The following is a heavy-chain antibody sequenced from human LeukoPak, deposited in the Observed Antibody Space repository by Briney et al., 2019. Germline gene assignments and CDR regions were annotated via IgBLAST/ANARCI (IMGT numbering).Heavy chain of an antibody. V-gene: IGHV3-30*02. J-gene: IGHJ4*02. CDR2: IAHHGSDK. CDR1: GFTFSSSA. Sequence: PGGSLRLSCAASGFTFSSSAMHWVRQGPGKGLEWVAYIAHHGSDKYYADSVKGRFTISRDNSKRTLSLQINSLRPDGTAVYYCAKDGSWSCTDWGQGTLVTVSS. CDR3: AKDGSWSCTD. D-gene: IGHD2-8*02.